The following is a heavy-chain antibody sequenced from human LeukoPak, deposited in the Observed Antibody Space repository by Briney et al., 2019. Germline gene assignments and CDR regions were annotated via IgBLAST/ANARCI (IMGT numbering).Heavy chain of an antibody. V-gene: IGHV3-64*01. Sequence: GGSLRLSCAASGFTFSSYAMHWVRQAPGKGLEYVSAISSNGGSTYYANSVKGRFTISRDNSKNTPYLQMGSLRAEDMAVYYCARQGGNGREFDYWGQGTLVTVSS. CDR3: ARQGGNGREFDY. D-gene: IGHD1-1*01. CDR2: ISSNGGST. CDR1: GFTFSSYA. J-gene: IGHJ4*02.